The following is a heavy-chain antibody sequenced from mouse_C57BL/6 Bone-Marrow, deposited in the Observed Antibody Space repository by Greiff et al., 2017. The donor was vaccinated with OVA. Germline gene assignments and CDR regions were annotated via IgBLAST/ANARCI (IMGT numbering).Heavy chain of an antibody. CDR2: ISSGSSTI. J-gene: IGHJ2*01. Sequence: EVQGVESGGGLVKPGGSLKLSCAASGFTFSDYGMHWVRQAPEKGLEWVAYISSGSSTIYYADTVKGRFTISRDNAKNTLFLHRTRLRSDDMAMYYCARLFLDYWGQGTTLTVSS. V-gene: IGHV5-17*01. CDR3: ARLFLDY. CDR1: GFTFSDYG.